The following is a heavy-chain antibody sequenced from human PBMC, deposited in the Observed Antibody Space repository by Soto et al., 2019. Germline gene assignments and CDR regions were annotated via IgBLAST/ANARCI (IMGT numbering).Heavy chain of an antibody. CDR2: IYYSGST. CDR3: ARGFNWSDPGAFDP. V-gene: IGHV4-59*01. Sequence: PSDTLSLTCTVSGGSIGSYYWSWIRQPPGKGLEWIGYIYYSGSTNYNPSLKSRVTISVDTSKNQFSLKLSSVTAADTAVYYCARGFNWSDPGAFDPWGQGTLVTVSS. CDR1: GGSIGSYY. D-gene: IGHD1-20*01. J-gene: IGHJ5*02.